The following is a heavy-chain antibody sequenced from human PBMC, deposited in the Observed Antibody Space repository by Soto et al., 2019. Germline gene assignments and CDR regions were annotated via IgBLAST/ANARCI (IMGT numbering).Heavy chain of an antibody. D-gene: IGHD6-19*01. V-gene: IGHV4-39*07. CDR1: GGSISSSSYY. CDR3: ASVVLSRPVAGTTDY. Sequence: SETLSLTCTVSGGSISSSSYYWGWIRQPPGKGLEWIGSIYYSGSTYYNPSLKSRVTISVDTSKNQFSLELSSLRSEDTAVYYCASVVLSRPVAGTTDYWGQGTLVTVSS. CDR2: IYYSGST. J-gene: IGHJ4*02.